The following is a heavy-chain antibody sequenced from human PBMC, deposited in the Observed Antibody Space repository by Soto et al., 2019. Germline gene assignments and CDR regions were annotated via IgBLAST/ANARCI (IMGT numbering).Heavy chain of an antibody. Sequence: GGSLRLSCAASGFTFSSYGMHWVRQAPGKGLEWVAVIWYDGSNKYYADSVKGRFTISRDNSKNTLYLQMNSLRAEDTAVYYCARAAYSSSWYHWYFDLWGRGTLVTVSS. J-gene: IGHJ2*01. CDR1: GFTFSSYG. V-gene: IGHV3-33*01. CDR2: IWYDGSNK. CDR3: ARAAYSSSWYHWYFDL. D-gene: IGHD6-13*01.